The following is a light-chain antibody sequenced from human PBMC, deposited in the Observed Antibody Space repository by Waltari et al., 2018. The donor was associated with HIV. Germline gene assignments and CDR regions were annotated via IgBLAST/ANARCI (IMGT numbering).Light chain of an antibody. CDR1: SSDVGSYNL. CDR3: CSYAGSSTSVV. Sequence: GSPGQSITISCTGTSSDVGSYNLVSWYQQHPGKAPKLMIYEGSKRPSGVSNRFSGSKSGNTASLTISGLQAEDEADYYCCSYAGSSTSVVFGGGTKLTVL. V-gene: IGLV2-23*01. CDR2: EGS. J-gene: IGLJ2*01.